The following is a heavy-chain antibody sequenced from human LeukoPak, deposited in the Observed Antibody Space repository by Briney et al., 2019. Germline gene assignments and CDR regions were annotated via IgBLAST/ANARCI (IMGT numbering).Heavy chain of an antibody. J-gene: IGHJ4*02. CDR3: VRERAMDRWTVWRPTRELNY. D-gene: IGHD3-10*01. CDR2: INPNSGGT. Sequence: ASVKVSCKASGYTFTGYYMHWVRQAPGQGLEWMGWINPNSGGTNYAQKFQGRVTMTRDTSISTAYMELSRLRSDDTAVYYCVRERAMDRWTVWRPTRELNYWGQGTLVTVSS. CDR1: GYTFTGYY. V-gene: IGHV1-2*02.